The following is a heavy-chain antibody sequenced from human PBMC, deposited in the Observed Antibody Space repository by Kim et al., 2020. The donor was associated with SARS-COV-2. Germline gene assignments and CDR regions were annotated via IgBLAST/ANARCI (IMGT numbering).Heavy chain of an antibody. CDR2: MFHSGST. D-gene: IGHD1-26*01. CDR3: SRNTPGGYNPYYFDF. J-gene: IGHJ4*01. Sequence: SETLSLTCTVSGGSINSGSYYWGWSRQPPGKGLEWIGSMFHSGSTFYNPSLKSRVTISADASKNQFSLKLSSVTAADTAVYYCSRNTPGGYNPYYFDFWG. CDR1: GGSINSGSYY. V-gene: IGHV4-39*01.